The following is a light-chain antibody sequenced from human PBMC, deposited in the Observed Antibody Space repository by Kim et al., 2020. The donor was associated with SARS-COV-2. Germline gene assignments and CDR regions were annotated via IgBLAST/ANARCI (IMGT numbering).Light chain of an antibody. CDR3: QAWDSSTVV. Sequence: SYELTQPPSVSVSPGQTASITCSGDKLGDKYTCWYQQKPGQSPVLVIYQDNKRPSGIPERFSGSNSGNTATLTISGTQAMDEADYFCQAWDSSTVVFGGGTQLTGL. CDR2: QDN. CDR1: KLGDKY. J-gene: IGLJ2*01. V-gene: IGLV3-1*01.